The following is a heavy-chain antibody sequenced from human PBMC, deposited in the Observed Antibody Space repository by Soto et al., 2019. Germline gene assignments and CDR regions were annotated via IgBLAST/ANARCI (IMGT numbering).Heavy chain of an antibody. CDR1: GGTISSYY. CDR3: ARDWSGELTNRDYYYYMDV. CDR2: IYYSGST. Sequence: PSETLSLTCTVSGGTISSYYWSWIRQPPGKGLEWIGYIYYSGSTNYNPSLKSRVTISVDTSKNQFSLKLTSVTAADTAVYYCARDWSGELTNRDYYYYMDVWAKGTTVTVSS. D-gene: IGHD3-10*01. V-gene: IGHV4-59*01. J-gene: IGHJ6*03.